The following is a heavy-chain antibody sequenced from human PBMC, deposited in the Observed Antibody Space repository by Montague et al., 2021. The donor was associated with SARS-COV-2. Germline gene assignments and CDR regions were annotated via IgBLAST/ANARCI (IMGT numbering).Heavy chain of an antibody. J-gene: IGHJ4*02. CDR3: ATDYGSGSYFDY. CDR1: GGSISIYY. V-gene: IGHV4-59*01. D-gene: IGHD3-10*01. CDR2: MYYDGSP. Sequence: SETLSLTCTVSGGSISIYYWSWIRQPPGKGLEWIGYMYYDGSPKYNPSLMCRVTISVDKSKNQCSLNLSSVTAADTAVYYCATDYGSGSYFDYWGQGSLVTVSS.